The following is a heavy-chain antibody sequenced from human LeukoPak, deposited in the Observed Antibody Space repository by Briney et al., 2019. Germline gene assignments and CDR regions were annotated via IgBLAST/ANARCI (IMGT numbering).Heavy chain of an antibody. Sequence: SETLSLTCTVSGGSISSSSYYWGWIRQPPGKGLEWLGSIYYSGSTYYNPSLKSRVTISVDTSKNQFSLKLSSVTAADTAVYYCARTVRGVIIKGFDYWGQGTLVTVSS. CDR2: IYYSGST. CDR1: GGSISSSSYY. V-gene: IGHV4-39*01. CDR3: ARTVRGVIIKGFDY. D-gene: IGHD3-10*01. J-gene: IGHJ4*02.